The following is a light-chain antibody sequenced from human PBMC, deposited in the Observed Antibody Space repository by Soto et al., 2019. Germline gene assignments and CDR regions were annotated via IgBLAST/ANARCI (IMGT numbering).Light chain of an antibody. V-gene: IGKV1-39*01. CDR1: QNIYSY. Sequence: DIQMTQSPSSLSSSVGDRVTITCRASQNIYSYLNWYQQKPRTAPKLLIYTASNLQRGVPSKFSGSGSGTDFTLTISSLQPEDFATYYCQHSYSIPFTFGQGTKLEI. CDR3: QHSYSIPFT. CDR2: TAS. J-gene: IGKJ2*01.